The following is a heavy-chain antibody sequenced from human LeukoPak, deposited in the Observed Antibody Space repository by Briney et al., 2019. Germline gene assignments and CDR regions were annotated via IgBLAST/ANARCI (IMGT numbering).Heavy chain of an antibody. CDR3: ARDRGIAAAGTGGY. D-gene: IGHD6-13*01. CDR2: ISAYNGNA. V-gene: IGHV1-18*01. Sequence: ASVKVSCKASGYTFTSYGISWVRQAPGQGLEWMGWISAYNGNANYAQKLQGRVTMTTDTSTSTAYMELRSLRSDDTAVYYCARDRGIAAAGTGGYWGQGTLVTVSS. CDR1: GYTFTSYG. J-gene: IGHJ4*02.